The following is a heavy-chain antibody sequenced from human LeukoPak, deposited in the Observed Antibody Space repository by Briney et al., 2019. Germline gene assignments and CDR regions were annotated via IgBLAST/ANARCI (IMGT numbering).Heavy chain of an antibody. CDR3: VKLSAGLYYYXYGMDV. J-gene: IGHJ6*01. CDR2: ISSNGGST. CDR1: GFTFSSYA. Sequence: GGSLRLSCSASGFTFSSYAMHWVRQAPGKGLEYVSAISSNGGSTYYADSVKGRFTISRDNSKNTLYLQMSSLRAEDTAVYYCVKLSAGLYYYXYGMDVWGQGTXVTVSS. V-gene: IGHV3-64D*06.